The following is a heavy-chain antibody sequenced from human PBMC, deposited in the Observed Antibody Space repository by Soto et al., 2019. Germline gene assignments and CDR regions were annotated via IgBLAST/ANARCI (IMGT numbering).Heavy chain of an antibody. D-gene: IGHD4-4*01. CDR2: IYSGGTT. Sequence: GGSLRLSCVTYGFTVRSNYMSWVRLPPGKGLEWVSLIYSGGTTYYADSVKGRFTISRDNSKNTLYLQMNSLRVEDTALYYCARNGWGMATVGMWGPGTLVTVSS. V-gene: IGHV3-53*01. CDR3: ARNGWGMATVGM. J-gene: IGHJ4*02. CDR1: GFTVRSNY.